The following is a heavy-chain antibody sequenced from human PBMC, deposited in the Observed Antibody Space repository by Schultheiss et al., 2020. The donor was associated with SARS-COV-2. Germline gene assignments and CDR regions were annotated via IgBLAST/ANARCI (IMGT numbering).Heavy chain of an antibody. Sequence: GGSLRLSCKGSGYSFTSYWIGWVRQMPGKGLEWMGIIYPGDSDTRYSPSFQGQVTISADKSISTAYLQWSSLKASDTAMYYCARHSEGVTSDYWGQGTLVTVSS. J-gene: IGHJ4*02. CDR1: GYSFTSYW. CDR2: IYPGDSDT. D-gene: IGHD5-18*01. CDR3: ARHSEGVTSDY. V-gene: IGHV5-51*01.